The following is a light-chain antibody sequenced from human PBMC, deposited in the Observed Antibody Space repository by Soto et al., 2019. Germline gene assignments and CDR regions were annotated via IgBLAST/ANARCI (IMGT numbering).Light chain of an antibody. Sequence: DIHMTQSPSTLSASVGYRFTITCRASQNIGNWLAWYQQKPGKGPKLLIYSASTLETGVPSRFSGRGSGTEFALTINSLQPDDFATYFCQQYDTYLTFGQGTKVDIK. J-gene: IGKJ2*01. CDR3: QQYDTYLT. CDR1: QNIGNW. CDR2: SAS. V-gene: IGKV1-5*01.